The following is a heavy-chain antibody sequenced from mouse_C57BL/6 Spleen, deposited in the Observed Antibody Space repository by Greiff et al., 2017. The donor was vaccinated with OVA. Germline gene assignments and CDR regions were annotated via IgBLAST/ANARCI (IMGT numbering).Heavy chain of an antibody. Sequence: EVKVVESEGGLVQPGSSMKLSCTASGFTFSDYYMAWVRQVPEKGLEWVANINYDGSSTYYLDSLKSRFIISRDNAKNILYLQMSSLKSEDTATYYCARELRRNFDVWGTGTTVTVSS. CDR3: ARELRRNFDV. V-gene: IGHV5-16*01. CDR1: GFTFSDYY. D-gene: IGHD2-12*01. CDR2: INYDGSST. J-gene: IGHJ1*03.